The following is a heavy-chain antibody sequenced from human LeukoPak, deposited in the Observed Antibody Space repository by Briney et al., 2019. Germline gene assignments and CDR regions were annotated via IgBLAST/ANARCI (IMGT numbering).Heavy chain of an antibody. CDR1: GFTFSSYA. CDR3: AKSGYSSGWFRAFDM. D-gene: IGHD6-19*01. V-gene: IGHV3-23*01. Sequence: PGGSLRLSCAASGFTFSSYAMSWVRQAPGKGLGWVSSISDNGGSTYYADSVKGRFTISRDNSKNTLYLQMSSLRAEDTAVYYCAKSGYSSGWFRAFDMWGQGTLVTVSS. CDR2: ISDNGGST. J-gene: IGHJ3*02.